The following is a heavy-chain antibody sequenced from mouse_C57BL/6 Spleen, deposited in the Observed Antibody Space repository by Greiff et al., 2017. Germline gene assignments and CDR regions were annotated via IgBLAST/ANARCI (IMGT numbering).Heavy chain of an antibody. CDR1: GYSITSGYD. D-gene: IGHD1-1*01. J-gene: IGHJ1*03. Sequence: ESGPGMVKPSQSLSLTCTVTGYSITSGYDWHWIRHFPGNKLEWMGYISYSGSTNYNPSLNSRISITHDTSKNHFFLKLNSVTTEDTATYYCASTPYYGSRRGYFDVWGTGTTVTVSS. V-gene: IGHV3-1*01. CDR2: ISYSGST. CDR3: ASTPYYGSRRGYFDV.